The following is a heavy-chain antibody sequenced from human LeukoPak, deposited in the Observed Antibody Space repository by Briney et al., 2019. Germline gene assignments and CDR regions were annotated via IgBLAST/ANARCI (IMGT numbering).Heavy chain of an antibody. Sequence: ASVKVSCKASGYTFTSYDINWVRQATGQGLEWMGWMNPNSGNTGYAQKFQGRVTMTTNTSISTAYMELSSLTSEDTAVYYCARGVLFPITMVREGGTPDYYYYMDVWGKGTTVTISS. J-gene: IGHJ6*03. V-gene: IGHV1-8*01. CDR3: ARGVLFPITMVREGGTPDYYYYMDV. CDR1: GYTFTSYD. D-gene: IGHD3-10*01. CDR2: MNPNSGNT.